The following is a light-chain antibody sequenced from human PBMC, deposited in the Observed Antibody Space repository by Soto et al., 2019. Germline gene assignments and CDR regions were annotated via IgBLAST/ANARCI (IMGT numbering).Light chain of an antibody. CDR2: GAS. V-gene: IGKV3-20*01. Sequence: EIVLTQSPGTLSLSPWERATLSCRASLSVSSNYLAWYQQKPGQAPRLLIYGASSRATGIPDRFSGSGSGTDFTLTISRLEPEDFAVYYCQQYGSWTFGQGTKVDIK. CDR3: QQYGSWT. J-gene: IGKJ1*01. CDR1: LSVSSNY.